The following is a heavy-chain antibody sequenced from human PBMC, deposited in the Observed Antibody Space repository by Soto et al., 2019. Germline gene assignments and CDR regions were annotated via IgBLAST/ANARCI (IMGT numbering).Heavy chain of an antibody. Sequence: ASLKVSCDASGYTFIIYDINWKRQATGQGLEWMGWMNPNSGNTGYALKFQGRVTMTRNTSISTAYMELSSLRSEDTAVYYCARGGSDYDNFDYWGQGTLVTVSS. CDR3: ARGGSDYDNFDY. D-gene: IGHD5-12*01. CDR2: MNPNSGNT. J-gene: IGHJ4*02. CDR1: GYTFIIYD. V-gene: IGHV1-8*01.